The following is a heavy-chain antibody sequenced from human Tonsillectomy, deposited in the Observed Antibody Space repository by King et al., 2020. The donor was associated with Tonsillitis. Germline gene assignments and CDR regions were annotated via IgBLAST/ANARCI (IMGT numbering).Heavy chain of an antibody. CDR2: IYPGDSET. CDR1: GYSFTNYW. CDR3: ARQEVVPPRGRPATFAFDI. Sequence: QLVQSGAEVKKPGESVKISCKGAGYSFTNYWIGWVRQMPGKGLEWMGVIYPGDSETRYSPSFQGQVTISADKSIRIVYLQWSSLKASDTAMYYCARQEVVPPRGRPATFAFDIWGQGTMVTVSS. D-gene: IGHD1-26*01. J-gene: IGHJ3*02. V-gene: IGHV5-51*01.